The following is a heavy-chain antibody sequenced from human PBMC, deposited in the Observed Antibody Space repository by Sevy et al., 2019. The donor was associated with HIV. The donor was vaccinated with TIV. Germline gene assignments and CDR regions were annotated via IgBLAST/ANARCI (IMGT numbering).Heavy chain of an antibody. J-gene: IGHJ6*02. CDR2: IRQDGSEK. CDR1: GFTFRNFW. V-gene: IGHV3-7*01. Sequence: GGSLRLSCAVSGFTFRNFWMSWVRQAPGKGLEWVANIRQDGSEKYYVHSVRGRFTISRDNAKNSLSLQLNSLRADDTAIYYCAKSYFGSGTSYGMDLWGRGTTVTVSS. D-gene: IGHD3-10*01. CDR3: AKSYFGSGTSYGMDL.